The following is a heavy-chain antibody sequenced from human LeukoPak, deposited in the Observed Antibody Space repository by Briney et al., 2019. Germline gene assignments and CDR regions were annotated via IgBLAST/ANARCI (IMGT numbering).Heavy chain of an antibody. CDR2: INHSGST. D-gene: IGHD4-11*01. CDR1: GGSFSGYY. V-gene: IGHV4-34*01. Sequence: SETLSLTCAVYGGSFSGYYWSWIRQPPGKGLEWIGEINHSGSTNYNPSLKSRVTISVDTSKNQFSLKLSSVTAADTAVYYCARDRTTDAFGIWGQGTMVTVSS. CDR3: ARDRTTDAFGI. J-gene: IGHJ3*02.